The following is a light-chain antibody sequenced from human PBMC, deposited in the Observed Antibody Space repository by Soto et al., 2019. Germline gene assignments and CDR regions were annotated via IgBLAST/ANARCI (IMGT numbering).Light chain of an antibody. V-gene: IGKV3D-20*01. CDR3: QQYGDSHT. CDR2: DTF. Sequence: EIVLTQSPATLSLSPGERATLSFVASATIRTNYLAWYQQRPGLSPRRLIYDTFTRATGIPERVSGSGSGTDFTLTISRLEPEDFAEYDCQQYGDSHTFGQGTKLQIK. J-gene: IGKJ2*01. CDR1: ATIRTNY.